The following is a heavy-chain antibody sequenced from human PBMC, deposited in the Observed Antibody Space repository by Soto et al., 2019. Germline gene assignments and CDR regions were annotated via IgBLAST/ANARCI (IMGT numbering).Heavy chain of an antibody. Sequence: ASVKVSCKASGYTFTSYGISWVRQAPGQGLEWMGWISAYNGNTNYAQKLQGRVTMTTDTSTSTAYMELRSLRSDDTAVYYCARSGNVDTALHYYYYGMDVWGQGTTVTVSS. CDR1: GYTFTSYG. V-gene: IGHV1-18*01. CDR2: ISAYNGNT. D-gene: IGHD5-18*01. J-gene: IGHJ6*02. CDR3: ARSGNVDTALHYYYYGMDV.